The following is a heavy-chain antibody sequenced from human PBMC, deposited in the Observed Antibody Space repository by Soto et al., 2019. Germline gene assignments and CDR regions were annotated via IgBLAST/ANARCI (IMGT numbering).Heavy chain of an antibody. CDR3: ARGSGYSYGYKGAYNWFDP. CDR2: IYHSGST. CDR1: GGSISSGGYS. D-gene: IGHD5-18*01. J-gene: IGHJ5*02. V-gene: IGHV4-30-2*01. Sequence: SETLSLTCAFSGGSISSGGYSLSWIRQPPGKGLEWIGYIYHSGSTYYNPSLKSRVTISVDRSKNQFSLKLSSVTAADTAVYYCARGSGYSYGYKGAYNWFDPWGQGTLVTVSS.